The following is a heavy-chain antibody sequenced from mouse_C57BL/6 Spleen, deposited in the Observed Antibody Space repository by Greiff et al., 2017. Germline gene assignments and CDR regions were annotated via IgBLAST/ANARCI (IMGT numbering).Heavy chain of an antibody. D-gene: IGHD1-1*01. CDR2: IYPGSGST. V-gene: IGHV1-55*01. Sequence: VQLQQPGAELVKPGASVKMSCKASGYTFTSYWITWVKQRPGQGLEWIGDIYPGSGSTNYNEKFKSKATLTVDTSSSTAYMQLSSLTSEDSAVYYCAREAGDYYGSSYWYFDVWGTGTTVTVSS. CDR3: AREAGDYYGSSYWYFDV. J-gene: IGHJ1*03. CDR1: GYTFTSYW.